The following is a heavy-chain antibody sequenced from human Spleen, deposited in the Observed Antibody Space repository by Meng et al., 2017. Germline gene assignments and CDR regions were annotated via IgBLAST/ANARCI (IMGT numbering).Heavy chain of an antibody. J-gene: IGHJ4*02. CDR3: ARGAPAGSYYSMYALWEN. CDR1: GYSFTGYY. D-gene: IGHD3-22*01. V-gene: IGHV1-46*01. Sequence: ASVKVSCKASGYSFTGYYMHWVRQAPGQGLEWMGIINPSGGSTSYAQKFQGRVTMTRDTSTSTVYMELSSLRSEDTAVYYCARGAPAGSYYSMYALWENWGQGTLVTVSS. CDR2: INPSGGST.